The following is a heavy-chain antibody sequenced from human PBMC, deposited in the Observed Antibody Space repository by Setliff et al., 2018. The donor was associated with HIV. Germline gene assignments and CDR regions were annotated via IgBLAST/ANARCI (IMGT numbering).Heavy chain of an antibody. CDR1: GGTFSSYA. D-gene: IGHD3-22*01. J-gene: IGHJ4*02. Sequence: SVKVSCKASGGTFSSYAISWVRQAPGQGLEWMGGIIPILGIANYAQKFQGRVTITADKSTSTAYMELSSLRSEDTAVYYCAREVYDSSGYYFDYWGQGTLVTVPQ. CDR2: IIPILGIA. CDR3: AREVYDSSGYYFDY. V-gene: IGHV1-69*10.